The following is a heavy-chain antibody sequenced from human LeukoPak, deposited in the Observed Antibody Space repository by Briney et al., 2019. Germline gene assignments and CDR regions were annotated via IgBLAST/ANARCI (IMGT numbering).Heavy chain of an antibody. D-gene: IGHD1-26*01. J-gene: IGHJ3*02. CDR2: FDPEDGET. CDR1: GYTLTELS. Sequence: ASVKVSCKVSGYTLTELSMHWVRQAPGKGLEWMGGFDPEDGETIYAQKFQGRVTMTEDTSTDTAYMELSSLRSEDTAVYYCATDPWGVGAHSAFDIWGQGTMVTVSA. V-gene: IGHV1-24*01. CDR3: ATDPWGVGAHSAFDI.